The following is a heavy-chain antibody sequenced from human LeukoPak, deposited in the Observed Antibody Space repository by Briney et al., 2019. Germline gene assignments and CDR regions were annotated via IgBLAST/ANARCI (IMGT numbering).Heavy chain of an antibody. V-gene: IGHV6-1*01. CDR2: TYYRSTWYN. J-gene: IGHJ5*02. CDR1: GDSVSSNSVT. CDR3: ARRLTQYDCFDP. D-gene: IGHD2-2*01. Sequence: SQTLSLTCAISGDSVSSNSVTWNWIRQSPSRGLEWMGRTYYRSTWYNDYAVSVRGRITVNPDTSKNQFSLHLNSVTPEDTAVYYCARRLTQYDCFDPWGQGILVTVSS.